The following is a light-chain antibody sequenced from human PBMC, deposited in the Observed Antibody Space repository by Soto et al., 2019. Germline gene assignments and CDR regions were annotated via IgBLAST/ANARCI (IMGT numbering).Light chain of an antibody. CDR3: QKVNSYPLT. J-gene: IGKJ4*01. Sequence: IQVTQSPSSLSASVGDRVSITCRASQAISSYLAWYQQKPGKAPKLLIYAASNLHSGVPSRFNGSGSGTDFTLTISSLQPEDFSNYYCQKVNSYPLTFGGGTKLEIK. CDR1: QAISSY. V-gene: IGKV1-9*01. CDR2: AAS.